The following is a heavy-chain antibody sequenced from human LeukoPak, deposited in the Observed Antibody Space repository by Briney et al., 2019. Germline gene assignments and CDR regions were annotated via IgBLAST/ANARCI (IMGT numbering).Heavy chain of an antibody. V-gene: IGHV3-7*01. D-gene: IGHD5-24*01. CDR1: GFNLNYYW. Sequence: PGGSLRLSCEASGFNLNYYWLGWVRQAPGKGLEWVALIHHDESEKYYVDSVKGRFSISRDNAKSSLYLQMDSLRVDDTAVYYCSRWVSQYYFDYWGQGALVSVSS. CDR2: IHHDESEK. CDR3: SRWVSQYYFDY. J-gene: IGHJ4*02.